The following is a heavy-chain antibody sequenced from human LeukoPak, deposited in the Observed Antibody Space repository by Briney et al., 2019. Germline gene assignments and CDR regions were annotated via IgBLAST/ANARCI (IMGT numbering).Heavy chain of an antibody. CDR3: ARLGSYHDF. Sequence: SETLSLTCTVSGASISNYYWSWIRQTPGKGLEWMGNIHSSGGSSYYPSLKSRLTMSIDTSRNQLSLKLTSVTAADTAAYFCARLGSYHDFWGQGALVTVSS. D-gene: IGHD1-26*01. CDR2: IHSSGGS. V-gene: IGHV4-4*09. J-gene: IGHJ4*02. CDR1: GASISNYY.